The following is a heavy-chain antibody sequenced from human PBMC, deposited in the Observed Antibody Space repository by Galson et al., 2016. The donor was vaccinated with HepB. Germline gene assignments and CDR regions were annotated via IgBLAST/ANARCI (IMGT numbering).Heavy chain of an antibody. J-gene: IGHJ6*02. CDR2: ISPSGGVA. Sequence: SLRLSCAASGFTFSSDVMSWVRQAPGKGLEWVSDISPSGGVAYYADSVKGRFTISRDNSKNTLYLQMNSLRAEDTAVYYCASIAAAGYYYGMDVWGQGTTVTVSS. CDR1: GFTFSSDV. D-gene: IGHD6-13*01. CDR3: ASIAAAGYYYGMDV. V-gene: IGHV3-23*01.